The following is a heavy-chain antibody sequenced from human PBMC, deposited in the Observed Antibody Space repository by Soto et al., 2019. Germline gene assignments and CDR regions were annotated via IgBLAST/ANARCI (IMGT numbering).Heavy chain of an antibody. V-gene: IGHV4-31*03. CDR2: IHYSGTT. CDR1: GGSISSDNYF. CDR3: AREVITVADTDAFDI. D-gene: IGHD6-19*01. Sequence: QVQLQESGPGLVKPSQTLSLTCTVSGGSISSDNYFWAWIRQLPGKGLEWIGYIHYSGTTSYNPSLKSRVTISVDTSKNQFSLKLSSVTAADTAVYSCAREVITVADTDAFDIWGQGAMVTVSS. J-gene: IGHJ3*02.